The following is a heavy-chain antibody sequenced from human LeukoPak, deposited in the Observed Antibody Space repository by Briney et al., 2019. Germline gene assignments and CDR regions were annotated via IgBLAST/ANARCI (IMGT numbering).Heavy chain of an antibody. V-gene: IGHV3-23*01. J-gene: IGHJ4*02. D-gene: IGHD4-17*01. CDR1: GITFSSSS. CDR3: AKVPAYYGDYRAY. CDR2: ISPGDYTA. Sequence: GGSLRLSCLASGITFSSSSMSWVRQAPGKGLEWVSAISPGDYTAYYADSVKGRFTVSRDNSKNTLYLQMNSLRAEDTAVYYCAKVPAYYGDYRAYWGQGTLVTVSS.